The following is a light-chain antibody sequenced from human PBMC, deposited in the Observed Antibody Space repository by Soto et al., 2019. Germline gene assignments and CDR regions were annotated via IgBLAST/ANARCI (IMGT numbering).Light chain of an antibody. CDR1: SSNIGSNT. J-gene: IGLJ1*01. Sequence: QFVLTQPPSTSGTPGQRVTISCSGSSSNIGSNTVSWCQQLPGTAPKPLIYNNNQRPSGVPDRFSGSKSGTSASLAISGLQSEDEADYYCAAWDDSLIGYVFGTGTKVTVL. V-gene: IGLV1-44*01. CDR2: NNN. CDR3: AAWDDSLIGYV.